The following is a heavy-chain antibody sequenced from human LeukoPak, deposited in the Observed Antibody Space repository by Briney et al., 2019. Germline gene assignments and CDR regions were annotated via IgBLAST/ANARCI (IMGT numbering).Heavy chain of an antibody. CDR1: GYTLTELS. V-gene: IGHV1-24*01. CDR3: ATGIAARPIYYYYMDV. J-gene: IGHJ6*03. Sequence: APVKVSCKVSGYTLTELSMHWVRQAPGKGLEWMGGFDPEDGETIYAQKFQGRVTMTEDTSTDTAYMELSSLRSEDTAVYYCATGIAARPIYYYYMDVWGKGTTVTVSS. CDR2: FDPEDGET. D-gene: IGHD6-6*01.